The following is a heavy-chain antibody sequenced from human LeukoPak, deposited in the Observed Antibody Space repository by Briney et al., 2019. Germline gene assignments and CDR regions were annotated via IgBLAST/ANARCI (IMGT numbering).Heavy chain of an antibody. CDR3: ARVASSGSYSLDY. Sequence: SSETLSLTCTVSGGSIRSYYWSWIRQPPGKGLEWIGNIYYNGNTNYNPSLKSRVTISVDTSKNQFSLKLSSVTAADTAVYYCARVASSGSYSLDYWGQGTLVTVSS. J-gene: IGHJ4*02. CDR2: IYYNGNT. CDR1: GGSIRSYY. D-gene: IGHD1-26*01. V-gene: IGHV4-59*01.